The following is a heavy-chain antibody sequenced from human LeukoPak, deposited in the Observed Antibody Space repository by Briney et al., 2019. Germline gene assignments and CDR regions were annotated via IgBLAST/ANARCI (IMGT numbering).Heavy chain of an antibody. CDR2: ISSNGGST. J-gene: IGHJ4*03. D-gene: IGHD6-13*01. Sequence: GGSLRLSCAASGFTFSSYAMHWVHQAPGKGLEYVSAISSNGGSTYYANSVKGRFTISRDNSKNTLYLQMGSLRAEDMAVYYCARDPGIATASGYFDYWGQGTLVTVSS. CDR1: GFTFSSYA. V-gene: IGHV3-64*01. CDR3: ARDPGIATASGYFDY.